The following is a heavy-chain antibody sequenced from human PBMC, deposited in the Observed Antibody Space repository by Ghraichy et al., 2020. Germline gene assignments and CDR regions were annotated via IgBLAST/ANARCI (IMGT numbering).Heavy chain of an antibody. CDR2: IYYSGST. D-gene: IGHD4-17*01. V-gene: IGHV4-31*03. CDR3: ARVSGTDYGDRIVYYYYYMDV. Sequence: SETLSLTCTVSGGSISSGGYYWSWIRQHPGKGLEWIGYIYYSGSTYYNPSLKSRVTISVDTSKNQFSLKLSSVTAADTAVYYCARVSGTDYGDRIVYYYYYMDVWGKGTTVTVSS. CDR1: GGSISSGGYY. J-gene: IGHJ6*03.